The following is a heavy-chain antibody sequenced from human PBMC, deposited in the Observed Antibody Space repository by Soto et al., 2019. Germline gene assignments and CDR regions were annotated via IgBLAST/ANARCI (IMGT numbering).Heavy chain of an antibody. D-gene: IGHD2-2*01. V-gene: IGHV3-11*04. Sequence: GGSLRLSCAAPGFTFSHYFMSWIRQAPGKGLEWVSFISGSGDNIKYADSVKGRFTTSRDNAKNSLWLQMNSLRAEDTAVYYCVRDSARIVVVPRVDGDDWLEPWGQGTLVTVSS. CDR1: GFTFSHYF. J-gene: IGHJ5*02. CDR3: VRDSARIVVVPRVDGDDWLEP. CDR2: ISGSGDNI.